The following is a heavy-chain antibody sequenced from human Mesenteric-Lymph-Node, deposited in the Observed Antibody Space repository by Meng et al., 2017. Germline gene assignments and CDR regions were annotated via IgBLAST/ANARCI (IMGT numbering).Heavy chain of an antibody. CDR2: ITSTNVYI. V-gene: IGHV3-21*01. D-gene: IGHD6-19*01. CDR1: GGSISSYY. Sequence: GGSLRLSCTVSGGSISSYYWSWIRQPPGKGLEWVSSITSTNVYIAYTNSVKGRFTISRDNAKNSLYLQMSSLRAEDSGVYYCARGGYTSGWLYWGQGTVVTVSS. CDR3: ARGGYTSGWLY. J-gene: IGHJ4*02.